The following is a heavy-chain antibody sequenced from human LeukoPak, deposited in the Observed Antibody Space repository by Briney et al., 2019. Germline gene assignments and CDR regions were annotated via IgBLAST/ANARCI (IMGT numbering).Heavy chain of an antibody. V-gene: IGHV4-39*01. CDR2: IYYSGST. D-gene: IGHD3-10*01. CDR3: ARTRYYYNSRSYGAPYYFDY. Sequence: SETLSLTCAVSGGSISSNSYYWGWIRQPPGKGLEWIGRIYYSGSTHYNPSLKSRVTISVDTSKNQFSLKLSSVTAADTAVYYCARTRYYYNSRSYGAPYYFDYWGQGTLVTVSS. J-gene: IGHJ4*02. CDR1: GGSISSNSYY.